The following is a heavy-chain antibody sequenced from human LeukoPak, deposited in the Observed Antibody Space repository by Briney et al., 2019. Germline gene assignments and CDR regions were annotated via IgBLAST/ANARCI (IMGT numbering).Heavy chain of an antibody. Sequence: SGPTLVKPTQTLTLTCSLSGVSLSTSGVGVGWIRQPPGKALEWLALIYWDDDSRYSPSLKSRLTIDKATSKTQVVLTLTNMDSVDTATYYCAHSQVFSYGSFHDAYDIWGLGMLVTVSS. D-gene: IGHD5-18*01. CDR2: IYWDDDS. J-gene: IGHJ3*02. V-gene: IGHV2-5*02. CDR3: AHSQVFSYGSFHDAYDI. CDR1: GVSLSTSGVG.